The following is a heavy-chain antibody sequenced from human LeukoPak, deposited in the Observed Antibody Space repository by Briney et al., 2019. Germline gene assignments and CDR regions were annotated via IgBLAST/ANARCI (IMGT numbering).Heavy chain of an antibody. Sequence: SGGSLRLSCAASGFTFSSYWMSWVRQAPGKGLEWVANIKQDGSEKYYVDSVKGRFTISRDNAKNSLYLQMNSLRAEDTAVYYCARHSYSSGWAVDYWGQGTLVTVSS. D-gene: IGHD6-19*01. CDR1: GFTFSSYW. CDR2: IKQDGSEK. J-gene: IGHJ4*02. CDR3: ARHSYSSGWAVDY. V-gene: IGHV3-7*01.